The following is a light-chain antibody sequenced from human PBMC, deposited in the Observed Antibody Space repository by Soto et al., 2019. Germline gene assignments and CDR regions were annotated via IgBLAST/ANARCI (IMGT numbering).Light chain of an antibody. Sequence: EIVMTQSPVTLSVSPGERATLSCRASQSVSSKLAWYQQKPGQAPRLLIYGASTRATGIPARFSGSGSGTEFTLSISSLQSEDFAVYYCQQYNNWPLTFGQGTKLEI. J-gene: IGKJ2*01. CDR2: GAS. V-gene: IGKV3-15*01. CDR1: QSVSSK. CDR3: QQYNNWPLT.